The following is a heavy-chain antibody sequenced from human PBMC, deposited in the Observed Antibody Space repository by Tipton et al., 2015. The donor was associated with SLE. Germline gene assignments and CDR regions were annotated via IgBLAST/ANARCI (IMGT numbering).Heavy chain of an antibody. J-gene: IGHJ4*02. Sequence: TLSLTCTVSGDTIDGNTYFWDWIRQPPGKGLMLIGSISYSGATSYNPSLKSRVTISVYTSKNQFSLSLISVTAADTAVYYCARLTPWGYDYWGPGMLVTVSS. CDR3: ARLTPWGYDY. CDR2: ISYSGAT. CDR1: GDTIDGNTYF. D-gene: IGHD7-27*01. V-gene: IGHV4-39*07.